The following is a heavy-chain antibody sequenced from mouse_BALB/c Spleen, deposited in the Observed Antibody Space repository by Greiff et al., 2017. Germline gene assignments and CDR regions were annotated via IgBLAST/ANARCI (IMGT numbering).Heavy chain of an antibody. Sequence: QVHVKQPGAELVKPGASVKLSCKASGYTFTSYWMHWVKQRPGQGLEWIGEINPSNGRTNYNEKFKSKATLTVDKSSSTAYMQLSSLTSEDSAVYYCARLAHWDFNYWGQGTTLTVSS. CDR1: GYTFTSYW. D-gene: IGHD1-3*01. CDR2: INPSNGRT. V-gene: IGHV1S81*02. CDR3: ARLAHWDFNY. J-gene: IGHJ2*01.